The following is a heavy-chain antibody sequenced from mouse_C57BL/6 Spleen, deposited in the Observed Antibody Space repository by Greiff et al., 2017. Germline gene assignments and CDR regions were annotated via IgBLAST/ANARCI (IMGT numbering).Heavy chain of an antibody. J-gene: IGHJ4*01. CDR3: ARALITTVVATDDAMDY. Sequence: VQLQQPGTELVKPGASVKLSCKASGYTFTSYWMHWVKQRPGQGLEWIGNINPSNGGTNYNEKFKSKATLTVDKSSSTAYMQLGSLTSEDAAVYYCARALITTVVATDDAMDYWGQGTSVTVSS. CDR1: GYTFTSYW. D-gene: IGHD1-1*01. V-gene: IGHV1-53*01. CDR2: INPSNGGT.